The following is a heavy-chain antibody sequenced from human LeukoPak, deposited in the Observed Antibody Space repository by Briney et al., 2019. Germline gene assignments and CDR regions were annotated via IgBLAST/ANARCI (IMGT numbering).Heavy chain of an antibody. D-gene: IGHD3-3*01. CDR1: GGSFSGYY. J-gene: IGHJ4*02. CDR3: LVDFWSAKHFDN. CDR2: INHSGST. Sequence: SETLSLTCAVYGGSFSGYYWSWIRQPPGKGMEWIGEINHSGSTNYNPSLKSRVTISVDTSKNQFSLKLSSVTAADTAVYYCLVDFWSAKHFDNWGQGTLVTVSS. V-gene: IGHV4-34*01.